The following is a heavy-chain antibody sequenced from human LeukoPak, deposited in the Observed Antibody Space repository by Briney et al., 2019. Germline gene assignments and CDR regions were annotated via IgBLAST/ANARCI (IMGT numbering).Heavy chain of an antibody. Sequence: SETLSLTCTVSGGSTRSSSSYWGWIRQPPGKGLEWIGSIYYSGSTYYNPSLKSRVTISVDTSKNQFSLKLSSVTAADTAVYYCARMTVATPHPDYWGQGTLVTVSS. V-gene: IGHV4-39*07. CDR3: ARMTVATPHPDY. CDR2: IYYSGST. CDR1: GGSTRSSSSY. J-gene: IGHJ4*02. D-gene: IGHD4-23*01.